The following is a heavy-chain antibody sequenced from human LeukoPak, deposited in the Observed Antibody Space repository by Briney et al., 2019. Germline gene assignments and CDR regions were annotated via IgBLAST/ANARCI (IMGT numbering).Heavy chain of an antibody. CDR1: GYTFTDYY. D-gene: IGHD4/OR15-4a*01. CDR3: ARGGPTYGSKYNWFDP. CDR2: INPNSGDT. Sequence: ASVKVSCKASGYTFTDYYIHWVRQAPGQGLGWMGRINPNSGDTGYTQNFQGRVTMTRDTSISTASMELTRLTSDDTAVYYCARGGPTYGSKYNWFDPWGQGTLVTVSS. J-gene: IGHJ5*02. V-gene: IGHV1-2*06.